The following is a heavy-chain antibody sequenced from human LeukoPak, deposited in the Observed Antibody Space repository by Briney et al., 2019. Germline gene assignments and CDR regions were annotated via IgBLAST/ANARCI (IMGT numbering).Heavy chain of an antibody. D-gene: IGHD2-15*01. J-gene: IGHJ3*02. CDR2: INTYNGKT. V-gene: IGHV1-18*01. Sequence: GASVKVSCKASGYTFTSQGISWVRQAPGQGLEWMGWINTYNGKTNYAQRFQGRVTMTADTSTSTAYLELRSLRSDDTAVYYCARVLCSGGTCLDAFDIWGQGTMVTVSS. CDR1: GYTFTSQG. CDR3: ARVLCSGGTCLDAFDI.